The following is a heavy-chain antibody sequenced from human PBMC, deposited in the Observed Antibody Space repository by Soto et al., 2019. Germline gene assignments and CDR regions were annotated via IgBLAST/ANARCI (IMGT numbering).Heavy chain of an antibody. Sequence: ASVKVSCKVSGYTLTELSMYWVRQSPGKGLEWMGGFDPEDGETIYAQKFQGRVTMTEDTSTDTAYMELSSLRSEDTAVYYCASAGSSWLPRSVDYWGQGTLVTVSS. V-gene: IGHV1-24*01. D-gene: IGHD5-12*01. CDR2: FDPEDGET. CDR1: GYTLTELS. CDR3: ASAGSSWLPRSVDY. J-gene: IGHJ4*02.